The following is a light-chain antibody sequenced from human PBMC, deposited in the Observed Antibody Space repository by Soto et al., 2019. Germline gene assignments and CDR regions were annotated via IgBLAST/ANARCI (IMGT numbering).Light chain of an antibody. Sequence: QSVLTQPHSPSGTPGQRVTISCSGSSSNIGTSSVHWFQQLPGTAPKLLISTTNQRPSGVPERFSGSKSGTSASLAISGLQSEDEADYYCAAWDDSLIGNVFGTGTKLTVL. CDR1: SSNIGTSS. V-gene: IGLV1-44*01. J-gene: IGLJ1*01. CDR3: AAWDDSLIGNV. CDR2: TTN.